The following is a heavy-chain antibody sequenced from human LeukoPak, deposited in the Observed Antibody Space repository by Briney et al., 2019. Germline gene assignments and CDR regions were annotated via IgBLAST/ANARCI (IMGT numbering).Heavy chain of an antibody. D-gene: IGHD6-13*01. Sequence: PGGSLRLSCAASGFTFSSYAMHWVRQAPGKGLEWVAVISYDGSNKYYADSVKGRFTISRDNSKNTLYLQMNSLRAEDTAVYYCARDGVVSFLAAAGRQMKSDYWGQGTLVTVSS. CDR3: ARDGVVSFLAAAGRQMKSDY. CDR2: ISYDGSNK. V-gene: IGHV3-30*04. J-gene: IGHJ4*02. CDR1: GFTFSSYA.